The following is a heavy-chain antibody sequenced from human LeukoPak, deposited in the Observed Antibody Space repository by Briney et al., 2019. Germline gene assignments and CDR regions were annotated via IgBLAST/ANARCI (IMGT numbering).Heavy chain of an antibody. CDR3: AKDFSWWVTVDY. Sequence: HPGGSLRLSCAASGLSFSSYWMHWVRQAPGKGLVWVSGVGGDERTHYADFVRGRFTISRDNARKTVFLQMNSLTVEDAGVYYYAKDFSWWVTVDYWGQGVLVTVAS. J-gene: IGHJ4*02. CDR2: VGGDERT. CDR1: GLSFSSYW. V-gene: IGHV3-74*01. D-gene: IGHD2-21*02.